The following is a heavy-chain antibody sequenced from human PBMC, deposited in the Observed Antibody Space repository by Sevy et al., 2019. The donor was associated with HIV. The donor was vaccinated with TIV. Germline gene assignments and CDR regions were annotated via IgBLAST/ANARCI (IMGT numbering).Heavy chain of an antibody. Sequence: PGGSLRLSCAASGFIFSNYAIHWVRRAPGKGLEWVAVISYDGSNKHYAASVKGRFTISRDNSRNTLFLQMNSLRLDDTVVYYCARDPTFSSDTRGYYPFDSWGQGTLVTVSS. CDR1: GFIFSNYA. CDR2: ISYDGSNK. D-gene: IGHD3-22*01. CDR3: ARDPTFSSDTRGYYPFDS. V-gene: IGHV3-30*04. J-gene: IGHJ4*02.